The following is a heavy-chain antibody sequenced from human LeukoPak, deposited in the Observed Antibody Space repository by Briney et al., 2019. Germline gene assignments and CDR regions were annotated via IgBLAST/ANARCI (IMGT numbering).Heavy chain of an antibody. CDR3: VKVSGMYSSSWPTDI. J-gene: IGHJ4*02. D-gene: IGHD6-13*01. Sequence: GGSLRLSCAASGFTFSSYAMSWVRQAPGKGLEWVSIITGSGSSTYYADSVKGRFTISRDKSMNTLFLQMSSLRAEDTAVYYCVKVSGMYSSSWPTDIWGQGTLVTVSS. CDR2: ITGSGSST. CDR1: GFTFSSYA. V-gene: IGHV3-23*01.